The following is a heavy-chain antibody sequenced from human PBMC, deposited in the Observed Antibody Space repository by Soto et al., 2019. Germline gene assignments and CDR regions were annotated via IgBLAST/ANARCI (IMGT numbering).Heavy chain of an antibody. Sequence: PSETLSLTCAVSGGSISSSNWWSWVRQPPGKGLEWFGEIYHSGSTNYNPSLKSRVTISVDKSKNQFSLKLSSVTAADTAVYYCASATDDSSGYYTDAFDIWGQGTMVTVSS. CDR2: IYHSGST. D-gene: IGHD3-22*01. CDR1: GGSISSSNW. V-gene: IGHV4-4*02. CDR3: ASATDDSSGYYTDAFDI. J-gene: IGHJ3*02.